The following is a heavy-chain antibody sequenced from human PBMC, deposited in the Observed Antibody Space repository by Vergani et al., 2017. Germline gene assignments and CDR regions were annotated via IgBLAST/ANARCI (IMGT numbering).Heavy chain of an antibody. J-gene: IGHJ4*02. CDR3: ARVGTSSNRDYLDY. CDR1: GYTFTDYF. Sequence: QVQLEQSGAEVKKPGSSVTVSCKASGYTFTDYFMHWVRQAPGQGLEWMGWINPNSGGTNYAQKFQGRVTMTRDTSISTAYMELSNLRSDDTAVYYCARVGTSSNRDYLDYWGQGTLVTVSS. D-gene: IGHD2-2*01. CDR2: INPNSGGT. V-gene: IGHV1-2*02.